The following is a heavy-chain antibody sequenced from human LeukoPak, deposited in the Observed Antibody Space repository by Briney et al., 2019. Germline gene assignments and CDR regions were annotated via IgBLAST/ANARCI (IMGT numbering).Heavy chain of an antibody. J-gene: IGHJ4*02. CDR2: VPHSGSA. CDR1: GGSISSPTYS. D-gene: IGHD6-13*01. CDR3: ARRQLAAGGRGYFFDY. Sequence: SETLSLTRTVSGGSISSPTYSWAWIRQPPGKGLEWLGSVPHSGSAYYSPSLKSRVTMSGDTSKNQFSLRLSSVTAADTAVYYCARRQLAAGGRGYFFDYWGQGTLVTVSS. V-gene: IGHV4-39*01.